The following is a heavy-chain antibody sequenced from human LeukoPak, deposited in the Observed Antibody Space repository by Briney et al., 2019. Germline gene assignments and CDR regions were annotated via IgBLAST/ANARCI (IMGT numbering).Heavy chain of an antibody. D-gene: IGHD2-15*01. V-gene: IGHV4-4*02. CDR3: ARDNLISGFDY. Sequence: SETLSLTCAVSGGSISSSNWWSWVRQPPGKGLEWIGEIYHSGSTNYNPSLKSRVTISVDTSKSQFSLNLSSVTAADTAVYYCARDNLISGFDYWGQGTLVTVSS. CDR2: IYHSGST. CDR1: GGSISSSNW. J-gene: IGHJ4*02.